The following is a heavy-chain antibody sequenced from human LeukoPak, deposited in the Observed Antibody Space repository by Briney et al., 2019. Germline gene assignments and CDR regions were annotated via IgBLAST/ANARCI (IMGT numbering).Heavy chain of an antibody. CDR3: ARLQGDYSFDY. CDR1: GDSISSYY. CDR2: VYTSGST. D-gene: IGHD4-11*01. V-gene: IGHV4-4*07. Sequence: SETLSLTCTVSGDSISSYYWSWIRQPAGKGLEWIGRVYTSGSTNYNPSLKSRVTMSVDTSKNQFSLKLSPVTAADTAVYYCARLQGDYSFDYWGQGTLVTVSS. J-gene: IGHJ4*02.